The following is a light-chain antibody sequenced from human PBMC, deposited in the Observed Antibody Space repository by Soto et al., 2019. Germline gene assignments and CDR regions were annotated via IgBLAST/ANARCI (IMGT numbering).Light chain of an antibody. CDR1: QTVFKSSDNKYY. Sequence: DIAMTQSPDSLAVSLGERATINCKSSQTVFKSSDNKYYLAWFQQKPGQPPNLLIYWASTRESGVPDRFSGSGSGTDFTLTISSLQAEDVAVYYCQQYYSAPLTFGGGTRVEIK. CDR3: QQYYSAPLT. CDR2: WAS. J-gene: IGKJ4*01. V-gene: IGKV4-1*01.